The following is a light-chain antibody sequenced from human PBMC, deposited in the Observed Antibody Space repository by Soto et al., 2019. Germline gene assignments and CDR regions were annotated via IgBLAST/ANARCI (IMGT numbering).Light chain of an antibody. V-gene: IGLV1-51*02. J-gene: IGLJ1*01. CDR3: ATWDRSLSVGV. CDR2: ETN. Sequence: SVLTQPPSVSATPGQKVTISCSGSSSNFGSNSVSWYQQLPGTAPKLLVYETNRRPSGIPDRFSGSKSGTSATLGITGLQTGDEADYYCATWDRSLSVGVFGTGTKVTV. CDR1: SSNFGSNS.